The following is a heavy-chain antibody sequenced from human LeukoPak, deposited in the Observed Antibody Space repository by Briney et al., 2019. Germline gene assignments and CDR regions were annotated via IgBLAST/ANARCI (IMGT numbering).Heavy chain of an antibody. V-gene: IGHV5-51*01. Sequence: GESLKISFKGSGXTFTNYWIGWVRQQPGKGLEWMAIIYVGNSDTRYSPSFRGQVTISADKSIDTAYLQWSSLKASDTAMYYCARRYTTSSESDYWGQGTLVTVSS. CDR2: IYVGNSDT. CDR1: GXTFTNYW. D-gene: IGHD3-16*02. J-gene: IGHJ4*02. CDR3: ARRYTTSSESDY.